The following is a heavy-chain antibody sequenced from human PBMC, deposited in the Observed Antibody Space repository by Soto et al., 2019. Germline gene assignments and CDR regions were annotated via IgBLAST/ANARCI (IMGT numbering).Heavy chain of an antibody. Sequence: EVQLVESGGGLVQPGGSLRLSCAASGFTSSSYDMHWVRQATGKGLEWVSAIGTAGDTYYPGSVKGRFTISRENAKNSLYLQMNSLRAGDTAVYYCARDGEGSSSWEKGETYWYFDLWGRGTLVTVSS. J-gene: IGHJ2*01. CDR1: GFTSSSYD. D-gene: IGHD6-13*01. CDR2: IGTAGDT. V-gene: IGHV3-13*01. CDR3: ARDGEGSSSWEKGETYWYFDL.